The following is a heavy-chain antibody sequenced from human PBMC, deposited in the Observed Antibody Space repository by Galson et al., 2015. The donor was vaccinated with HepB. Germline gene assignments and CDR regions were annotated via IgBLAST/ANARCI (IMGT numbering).Heavy chain of an antibody. CDR1: GGSISSGSYY. D-gene: IGHD5-18*01. J-gene: IGHJ4*02. Sequence: TLSLTCAVYGGSISSGSYYWSWIRQPAGKGLEWIGRIYTSGSTNYNPSLKSRVTISVDTSKNQFSLKLSSVTAADTAVYYCARSTFTAMVTLSDFDYWGQGTLVTVSS. CDR3: ARSTFTAMVTLSDFDY. V-gene: IGHV4-61*02. CDR2: IYTSGST.